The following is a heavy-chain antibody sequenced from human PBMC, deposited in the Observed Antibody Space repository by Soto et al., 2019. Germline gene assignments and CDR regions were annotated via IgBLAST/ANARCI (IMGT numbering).Heavy chain of an antibody. D-gene: IGHD2-2*01. CDR2: IWYDGSNK. V-gene: IGHV3-33*01. Sequence: QVQLVESGGGVVQPGRSLRLSCAASGFTFSSYGMHWVRQAPGKGLEWVAVIWYDGSNKYYADPMKGRFTISRDNSKNSLDLQMNSRRAEDTAVYYCARVPAASENYYYGMDVWGQGTTVTVSS. CDR3: ARVPAASENYYYGMDV. CDR1: GFTFSSYG. J-gene: IGHJ6*02.